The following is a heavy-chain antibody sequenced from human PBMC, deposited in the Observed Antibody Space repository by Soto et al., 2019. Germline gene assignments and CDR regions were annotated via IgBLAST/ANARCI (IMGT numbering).Heavy chain of an antibody. D-gene: IGHD5-12*01. CDR2: INHSGST. CDR3: ARGGPRWPRAFDY. CDR1: GGSFSGYY. V-gene: IGHV4-34*01. Sequence: QVQLQQWGAGLLKPAETLSLTCAVYGGSFSGYYWSWIRQPPGKGLEWIGEINHSGSTNYNPSLKSRVTISXPXXSHQFSRRLSSVTAAETDVYYWARGGPRWPRAFDYWGPGTLVTVSS. J-gene: IGHJ4*02.